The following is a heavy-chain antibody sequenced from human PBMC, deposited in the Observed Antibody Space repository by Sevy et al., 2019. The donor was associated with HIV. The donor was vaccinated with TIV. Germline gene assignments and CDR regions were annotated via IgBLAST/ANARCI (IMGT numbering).Heavy chain of an antibody. J-gene: IGHJ6*02. CDR3: AREQHYYGSGRGTISAYYYYGMDV. Sequence: ASVKVSCKASGYTFTSYGISWVRQAPGQGLEWMGWISAYNGNTNYAQKLQGRVTMTTDTSTSTAYMELRSLGSDDTAVYYCAREQHYYGSGRGTISAYYYYGMDVWGQGTTVTVSS. CDR1: GYTFTSYG. D-gene: IGHD3-10*01. V-gene: IGHV1-18*01. CDR2: ISAYNGNT.